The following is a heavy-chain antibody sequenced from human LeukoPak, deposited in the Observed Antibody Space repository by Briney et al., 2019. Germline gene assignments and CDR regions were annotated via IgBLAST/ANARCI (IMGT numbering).Heavy chain of an antibody. CDR3: ARVSTYDFWSGYDYYFDY. CDR2: ISTSSSYI. J-gene: IGHJ4*02. V-gene: IGHV3-21*06. Sequence: GGSLRLSCAASGFTFRSYAMTWVRQAPGKGLEWVSSISTSSSYIYYADSVRGRFTISRDNAKNSLFLQMNSLRAEDTAVYYCARVSTYDFWSGYDYYFDYWGQGTLVTVSS. CDR1: GFTFRSYA. D-gene: IGHD3-3*01.